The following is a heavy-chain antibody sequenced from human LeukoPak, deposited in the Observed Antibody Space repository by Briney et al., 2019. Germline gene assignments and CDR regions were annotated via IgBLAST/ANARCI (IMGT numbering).Heavy chain of an antibody. V-gene: IGHV4-59*11. D-gene: IGHD4-17*01. CDR1: GVSISSHY. J-gene: IGHJ1*01. CDR3: ARMVFGIMSGYYHDS. Sequence: SETLSLTCNVSGVSISSHYWSWLRQPPGQGLEWIGYRNYNGNSNYNPSIRSRVTVSIDMSKSQVSLKLNSVTAADTAIYYCARMVFGIMSGYYHDSWGRGTLVTVSS. CDR2: RNYNGNS.